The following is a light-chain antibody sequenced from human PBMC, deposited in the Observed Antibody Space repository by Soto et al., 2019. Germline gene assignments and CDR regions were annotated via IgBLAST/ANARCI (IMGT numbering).Light chain of an antibody. J-gene: IGKJ1*01. Sequence: DIQMTQSPSTLSGSVGDRVTITCRASQTISSWLAWYQQKPGSAPNLLIYDASTLESGVPSRFSGSGSGTEFTLTISSLQPDDFATYCCQQYDTFWTFGQGTKVDIK. CDR3: QQYDTFWT. CDR1: QTISSW. CDR2: DAS. V-gene: IGKV1-5*01.